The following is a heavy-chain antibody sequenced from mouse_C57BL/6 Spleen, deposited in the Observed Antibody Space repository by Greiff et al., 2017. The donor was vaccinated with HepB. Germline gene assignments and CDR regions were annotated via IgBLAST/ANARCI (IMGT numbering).Heavy chain of an antibody. CDR3: ASEGLTTVDAMDY. CDR2: INPNYGTT. CDR1: GYSFTDYN. J-gene: IGHJ4*01. V-gene: IGHV1-39*01. D-gene: IGHD1-1*01. Sequence: LQESGPELVKPGASVKISCKASGYSFTDYNMNWVKQSNGKSLEWIGVINPNYGTTSYNQKFKGKATLTVDQSSSTAYMQLNSLTSEDSAVYYCASEGLTTVDAMDYWGQGTSVTVSS.